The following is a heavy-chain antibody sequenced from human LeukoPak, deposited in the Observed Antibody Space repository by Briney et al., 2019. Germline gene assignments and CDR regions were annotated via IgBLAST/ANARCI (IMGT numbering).Heavy chain of an antibody. CDR1: GFTFSSYA. V-gene: IGHV3-23*01. CDR2: ISGSGGST. D-gene: IGHD3-10*01. CDR3: AKEYGSGSYLVYFDY. Sequence: SGGSLRLSCAASGFTFSSYAMSWVRQAPGKGLEWVSAISGSGGSTYYADSVKGRFTISRDNYKHALYLQMNSLRAEDTAVYYCAKEYGSGSYLVYFDYWGQGTLVTVSS. J-gene: IGHJ4*02.